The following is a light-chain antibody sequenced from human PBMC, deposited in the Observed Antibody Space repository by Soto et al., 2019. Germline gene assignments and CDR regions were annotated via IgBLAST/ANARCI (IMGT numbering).Light chain of an antibody. J-gene: IGLJ1*01. Sequence: QSALAQPASVSGSPGQSISISCTGTSSDVGGYDFVSWYQQHPGKAPKLIIYDVANRASGVSGRFSGSKSGNTASLTISGLQAEDEADYHCRSYTSGNLDVFGTGTKLTVL. CDR1: SSDVGGYDF. CDR3: RSYTSGNLDV. V-gene: IGLV2-14*01. CDR2: DVA.